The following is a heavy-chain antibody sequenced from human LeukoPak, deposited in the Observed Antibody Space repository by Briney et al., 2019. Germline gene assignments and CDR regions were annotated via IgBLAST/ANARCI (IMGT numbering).Heavy chain of an antibody. CDR1: GFTFSNYW. J-gene: IGHJ4*02. Sequence: PGGSLRLSCAASGFTFSNYWINWVRRAPGKGLEWVANIKQDGSEKYYVDSVKGRFTISRDNAKNSLYLQMNSLRAEDTAVYYCVYSGDYEKGYWGQGTLVTVSS. CDR2: IKQDGSEK. D-gene: IGHD4-17*01. V-gene: IGHV3-7*01. CDR3: VYSGDYEKGY.